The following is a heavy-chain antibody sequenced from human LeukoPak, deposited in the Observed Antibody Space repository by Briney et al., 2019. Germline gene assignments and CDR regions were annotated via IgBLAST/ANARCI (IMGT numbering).Heavy chain of an antibody. V-gene: IGHV1-2*06. CDR2: INPNSGGT. Sequence: ASVKVSCKASGYTFAGYYMHWVRQAPGQGLEGMGRINPNSGGTNYAQKFQGRVTMARDTSISTAYMELSRLRSDDTAVYYCARTFMMTTVTQFDYWGQGTLVTVSS. CDR1: GYTFAGYY. D-gene: IGHD4-17*01. J-gene: IGHJ4*02. CDR3: ARTFMMTTVTQFDY.